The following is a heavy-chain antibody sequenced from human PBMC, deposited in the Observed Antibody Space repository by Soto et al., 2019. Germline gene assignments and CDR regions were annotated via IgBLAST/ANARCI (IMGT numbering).Heavy chain of an antibody. CDR3: AGGLRYPPY. V-gene: IGHV3-23*01. CDR2: ISGSGGST. Sequence: PGGSLRLYCAASGFTFSSYAMSWVRQAPGKGLEWVSAISGSGGSTYYADSVKGRFTISRDNSKNTLYLQMNSLRAEDTAVYYWAGGLRYPPYWGQGTLVTVSS. D-gene: IGHD3-9*01. CDR1: GFTFSSYA. J-gene: IGHJ4*02.